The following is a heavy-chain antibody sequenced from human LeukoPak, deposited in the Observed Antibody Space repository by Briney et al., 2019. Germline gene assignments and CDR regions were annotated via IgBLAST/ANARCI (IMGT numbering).Heavy chain of an antibody. CDR3: ASHSIGATVTLDY. CDR1: GFTFSSYW. J-gene: IGHJ4*02. CDR2: INRVGSST. V-gene: IGHV3-74*01. Sequence: GGSLRLSCAASGFTFSSYWMHWVRQAPGEGLVWVSRINRVGSSTSYADSEKGRFTISRDNAKNTLYLQMNSLRAEDTAVYYCASHSIGATVTLDYWGQGTLVTVSS. D-gene: IGHD4-11*01.